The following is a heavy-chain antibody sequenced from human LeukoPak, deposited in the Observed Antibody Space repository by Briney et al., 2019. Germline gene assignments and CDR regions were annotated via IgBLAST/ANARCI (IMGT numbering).Heavy chain of an antibody. D-gene: IGHD2-2*01. V-gene: IGHV1-8*01. CDR2: MNPNSGNT. CDR3: ASYCSSTSCSRAVNYYYYGMDV. CDR1: GYTFTSYD. J-gene: IGHJ6*02. Sequence: ASVKVSCKASGYTFTSYDINWVRQATGQGLEWMGWMNPNSGNTGYAQKFQGRVTMTRNTSISTAYMELSSLRSEDTAVYYCASYCSSTSCSRAVNYYYYGMDVWGQGTTVTVS.